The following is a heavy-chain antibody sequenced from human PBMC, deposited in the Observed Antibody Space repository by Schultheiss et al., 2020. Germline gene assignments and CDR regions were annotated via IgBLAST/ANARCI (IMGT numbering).Heavy chain of an antibody. CDR1: GYTFTGYY. Sequence: SVKVSCKASGYTFTGYYMHWVRQAPGQGLEWMGRIIPILGIANYAQKFQGRVTITADKSTSTAYMELSSLRSEDTAVYYCARVKNYDSSFDYWGQGTLVTVSS. V-gene: IGHV1-69*04. CDR2: IIPILGIA. CDR3: ARVKNYDSSFDY. J-gene: IGHJ4*02. D-gene: IGHD3-22*01.